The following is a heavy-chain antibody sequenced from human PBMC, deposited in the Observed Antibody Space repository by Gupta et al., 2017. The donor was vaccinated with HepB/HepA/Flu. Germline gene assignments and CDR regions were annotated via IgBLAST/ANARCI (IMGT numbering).Heavy chain of an antibody. CDR1: GGTFSSYA. V-gene: IGHV1-69*01. J-gene: IGHJ4*02. CDR3: ARGGGGYSSSFDD. CDR2: IIPIFGKA. Sequence: QVQLVQSGAEVKKPGSSVKVSCKASGGTFSSYAISWVRQAPGQGLEWMGGIIPIFGKANDAQKVQGRVTITADEATSTAYMELRRLRCEDTAVYYYARGGGGYSSSFDDGGQGTMVTVSS. D-gene: IGHD6-13*01.